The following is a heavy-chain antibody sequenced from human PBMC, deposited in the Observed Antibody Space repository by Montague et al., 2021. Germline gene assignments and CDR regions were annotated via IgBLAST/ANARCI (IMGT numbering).Heavy chain of an antibody. CDR3: ARERSDFETVDYIYYCMDV. D-gene: IGHD4/OR15-4a*01. Sequence: SETLSLTCSVSGGSISSYYWTWIRQSPGKGLEWIGHIYHSGSTDYNPSLKSRVTILVDTSKKQFSLKLNSVTAADTAVYYCARERSDFETVDYIYYCMDVWGKGTPVTVSS. J-gene: IGHJ6*03. CDR1: GGSISSYY. CDR2: IYHSGST. V-gene: IGHV4-59*13.